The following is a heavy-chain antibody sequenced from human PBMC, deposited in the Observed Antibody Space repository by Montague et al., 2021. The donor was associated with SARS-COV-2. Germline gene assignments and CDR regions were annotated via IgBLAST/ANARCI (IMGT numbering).Heavy chain of an antibody. Sequence: TLSLTCTVSGGSISNGGYYCSWIRQHPGKGLEWIGYMYDSGSTYYNPSLTSRVTMSLDTSKNLFSLKLSSVTAADTAVYYCARGDGVVVAAPYIWGQGTMVTVSS. V-gene: IGHV4-31*03. J-gene: IGHJ3*02. CDR2: MYDSGST. D-gene: IGHD2-15*01. CDR1: GGSISNGGYY. CDR3: ARGDGVVVAAPYI.